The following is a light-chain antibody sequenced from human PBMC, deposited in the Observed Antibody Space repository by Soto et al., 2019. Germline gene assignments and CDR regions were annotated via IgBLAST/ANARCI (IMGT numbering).Light chain of an antibody. CDR2: DDS. Sequence: YELTQPPSVSVAPGQTARITCGGNNIGSKSVHWYQQKPGQAPVLVVYDDSGRPSGIPERFSGSNSGNTATLTISRVEAGGEADYYCQVWDDASDHSVFGTGTKVTVL. CDR3: QVWDDASDHSV. J-gene: IGLJ1*01. V-gene: IGLV3-21*02. CDR1: NIGSKS.